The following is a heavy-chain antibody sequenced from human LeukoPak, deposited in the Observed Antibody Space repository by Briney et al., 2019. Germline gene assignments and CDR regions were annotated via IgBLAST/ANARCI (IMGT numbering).Heavy chain of an antibody. CDR2: ITGSGGST. D-gene: IGHD6-13*01. CDR1: GFTFSSYA. CDR3: AKKGIAAAGDWFDP. V-gene: IGHV3-23*01. Sequence: PGGSLRLSCAASGFTFSSYAMSWVRQAPGKGLEWVSLITGSGGSTHYADSVKGRFTISRDNSKNTLYLQMNSLRAEDTAVYYCAKKGIAAAGDWFDPWGQGTPVTVSS. J-gene: IGHJ5*02.